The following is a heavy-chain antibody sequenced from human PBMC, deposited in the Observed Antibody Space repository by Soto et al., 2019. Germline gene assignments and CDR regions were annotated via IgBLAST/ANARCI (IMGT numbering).Heavy chain of an antibody. D-gene: IGHD2-15*01. CDR1: GFTFSTYS. V-gene: IGHV3-48*02. Sequence: EVQLVESGGGLVQPGGSVRLSCAASGFTFSTYSMNWVRQAPGKGLEWVSVISSSGGTIYYADSVKGRFTISRDNAKNSLYLQMNSLSDEDTAVYYGARLSVRYCSGGSCSQLDYWGQGTLVTVSS. CDR2: ISSSGGTI. CDR3: ARLSVRYCSGGSCSQLDY. J-gene: IGHJ4*02.